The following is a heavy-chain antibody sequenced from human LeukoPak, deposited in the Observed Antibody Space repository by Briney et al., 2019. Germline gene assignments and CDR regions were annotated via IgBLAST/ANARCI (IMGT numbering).Heavy chain of an antibody. CDR3: TRPGGDYSNPFDP. D-gene: IGHD4-11*01. Sequence: SETLSLTCTVPGGSISSSSYYWGWIRQPPGKGLEWIGSIYYSGSTSYNTSLKSRVTILVDTSKTQFSLKLRAVTTADTAVYSWTRPGGDYSNPFDPWGQGTLVTVSS. CDR1: GGSISSSSYY. J-gene: IGHJ5*02. V-gene: IGHV4-39*01. CDR2: IYYSGST.